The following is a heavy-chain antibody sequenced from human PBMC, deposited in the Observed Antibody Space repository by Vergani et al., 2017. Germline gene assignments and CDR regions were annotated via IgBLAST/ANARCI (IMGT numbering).Heavy chain of an antibody. CDR3: ARIDSSGYYYCGWFDP. Sequence: QVQLVQSGSELKKPGASVKVSCKASGYTFTSSAMNWVRQAPGQGLEWMGWINTNTENPTYAQGCTGRFVFSLDTSVSTAYLQISSLKAEDPAVYYCARIDSSGYYYCGWFDPWGQGILVTVSS. D-gene: IGHD3-22*01. CDR2: INTNTENP. J-gene: IGHJ5*02. V-gene: IGHV7-4-1*02. CDR1: GYTFTSSA.